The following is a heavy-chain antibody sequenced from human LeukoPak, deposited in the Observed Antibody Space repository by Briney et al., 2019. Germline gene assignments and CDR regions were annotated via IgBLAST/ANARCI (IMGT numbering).Heavy chain of an antibody. CDR1: GFTFSSYA. CDR3: ARDGDGDYVFSYYFDY. CDR2: ISYDESNT. V-gene: IGHV3-30*04. D-gene: IGHD4-17*01. Sequence: PGGSLRLSCAASGFTFSSYAMHWVRQAPGKGLEWVALISYDESNTFCADSVKGRFTISRDNSKNTLYLQMNSLRVEDTAVYYCARDGDGDYVFSYYFDYWGQGTLVTVSS. J-gene: IGHJ4*02.